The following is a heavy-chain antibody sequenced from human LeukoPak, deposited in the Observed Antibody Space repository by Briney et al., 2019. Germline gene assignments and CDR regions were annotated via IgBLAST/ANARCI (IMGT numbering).Heavy chain of an antibody. CDR2: INHSGST. CDR1: GGSFSGYY. V-gene: IGHV4-34*01. J-gene: IGHJ2*01. D-gene: IGHD3-10*01. Sequence: SETRSLTCAVYGGSFSGYYWSWIRQPPGKGMEWIGEINHSGSTNYNPSLKSRVTISVDTSKNQFSLKLSSVTAADTAVYYCARGLWLRYFDLWGRGTLVTVSS. CDR3: ARGLWLRYFDL.